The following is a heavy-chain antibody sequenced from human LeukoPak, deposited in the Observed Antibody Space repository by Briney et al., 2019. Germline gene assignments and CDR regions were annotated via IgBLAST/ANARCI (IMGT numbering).Heavy chain of an antibody. J-gene: IGHJ5*02. CDR1: GGSFSGYY. CDR3: ARGGVVVVAATGNWFDP. CDR2: INHSGST. D-gene: IGHD2-15*01. V-gene: IGHV4-34*01. Sequence: SETLSLTCAVHGGSFSGYYWSWIRQPPGKGLEWIGEINHSGSTNYNPSLKSRVTISVDTSKNQFSLKLSSVTAADTAVYYCARGGVVVVAATGNWFDPWGQGTLVTVSS.